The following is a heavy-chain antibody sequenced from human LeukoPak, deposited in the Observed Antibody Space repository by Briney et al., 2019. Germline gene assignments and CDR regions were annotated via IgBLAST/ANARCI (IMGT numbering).Heavy chain of an antibody. CDR1: DDSITMYY. J-gene: IGHJ6*03. CDR2: VDHTGST. CDR3: ARGRVSSSTWYSTYYYYFYMDV. V-gene: IGHV4-59*01. Sequence: SETLSLTCSVSDDSITMYYWTWIRQPPGKGLEWIGNVDHTGSTNFNPSLNGRVSISRDTTKNLFSLRLRSVTAADTAVYFCARGRVSSSTWYSTYYYYFYMDVWGKGTTVTVSS. D-gene: IGHD1-1*01.